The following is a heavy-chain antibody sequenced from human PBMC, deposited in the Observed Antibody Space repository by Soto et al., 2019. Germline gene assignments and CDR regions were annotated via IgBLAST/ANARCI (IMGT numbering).Heavy chain of an antibody. V-gene: IGHV1-58*01. D-gene: IGHD1-1*01. J-gene: IGHJ6*02. CDR3: AADDTTGTPFYYYYGMDV. CDR2: IVVGSGNT. Sequence: QLVQSGAEVKKPGSSVKVSCKASGGTFSSYAVQWVRQARGQRLEWIGWIVVGSGNTNYAQKFQERVTITRDMSTSTAYMELSSLRSEDTAVYYCAADDTTGTPFYYYYGMDVWGQGTTVTVSS. CDR1: GGTFSSYA.